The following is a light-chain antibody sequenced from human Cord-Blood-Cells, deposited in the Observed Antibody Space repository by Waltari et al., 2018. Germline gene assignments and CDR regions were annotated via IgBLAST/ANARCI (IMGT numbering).Light chain of an antibody. CDR3: SSYTSSSTWV. CDR1: SSDVGGYNY. V-gene: IGLV2-14*03. Sequence: QSAPTQPASVSGSPGQSITISCTGTSSDVGGYNYVSWYQQNPGKAPKLMIYDVSNRPSGVSNRFSGSKSGNTASLTISGLQAEDEADYYCSSYTSSSTWVFGGGTKLTVL. CDR2: DVS. J-gene: IGLJ3*02.